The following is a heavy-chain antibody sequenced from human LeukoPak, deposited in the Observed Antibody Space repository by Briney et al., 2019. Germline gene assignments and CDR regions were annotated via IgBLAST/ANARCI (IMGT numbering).Heavy chain of an antibody. D-gene: IGHD3-22*01. CDR3: ARDRPIVQYYYDSSGYCIDY. Sequence: ASVKVSCKASGCTFTSYYMHWVRQAPGQGLEWMGWISAYNGNTNYAQKLQGRVTMTTDTSTSTAYMELRSLRSDDTAVYYCARDRPIVQYYYDSSGYCIDYWGQGTLVTVSS. CDR1: GCTFTSYY. V-gene: IGHV1-18*04. CDR2: ISAYNGNT. J-gene: IGHJ4*02.